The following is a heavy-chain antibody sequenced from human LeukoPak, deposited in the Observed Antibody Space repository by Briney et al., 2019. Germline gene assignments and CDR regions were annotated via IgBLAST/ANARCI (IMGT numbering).Heavy chain of an antibody. CDR3: ARAKDYYDGSDYFYAFDI. CDR1: GFTFSNYA. D-gene: IGHD3-22*01. J-gene: IGHJ3*02. Sequence: GGSLRLPCTASGFTFSNYAIHWVRQAPGKGLQWVAVISYDGGNKYYADSAKGRFTISRDNSKNTLHLQMNSLRAEDTAVYYCARAKDYYDGSDYFYAFDIWGQGTMVTVSS. V-gene: IGHV3-30-3*01. CDR2: ISYDGGNK.